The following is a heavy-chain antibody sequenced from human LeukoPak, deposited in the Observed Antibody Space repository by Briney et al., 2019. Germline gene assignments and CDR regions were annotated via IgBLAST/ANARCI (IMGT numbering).Heavy chain of an antibody. CDR2: ISSSSSYI. CDR1: GFTFSSYA. CDR3: ARDRKWGIAVDDAFDI. Sequence: GGSLRLSCAASGFTFSSYAMSWVRQAPGKGLEWVSSISSSSSYIYYADSVKGRFTISRDNAKNSLYLQMNSLRAEDTAVYYCARDRKWGIAVDDAFDIWGQGTMVTVSS. J-gene: IGHJ3*02. V-gene: IGHV3-21*01. D-gene: IGHD6-19*01.